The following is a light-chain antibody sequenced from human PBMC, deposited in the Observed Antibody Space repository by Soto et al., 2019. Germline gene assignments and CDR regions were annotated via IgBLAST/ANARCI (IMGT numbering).Light chain of an antibody. CDR2: TVS. CDR1: QSLVYSDGNTY. V-gene: IGKV2-30*01. Sequence: DVVMTQSPLSLPVTLGQPASISCRSTQSLVYSDGNTYLSWFQQRPGQSPRRLIYTVSNRDSGVPDRFSGSGSGPDFTLKISRVEAEDAGVYYCIQGTHWPWTFGQGTKVEIK. CDR3: IQGTHWPWT. J-gene: IGKJ1*01.